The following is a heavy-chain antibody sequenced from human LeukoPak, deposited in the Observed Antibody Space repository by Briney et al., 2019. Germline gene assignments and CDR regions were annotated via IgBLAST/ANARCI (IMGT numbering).Heavy chain of an antibody. V-gene: IGHV3-74*01. Sequence: GGSLRLSCAASGFTFSSYWMHWVRQAPGKGLVWVSRINSDGSSTSYADSVKGRFTISRDNAKNTLYLQMNSLRAKDTAVYYCARGGGGKDFDYWGQGTLVTVSS. CDR1: GFTFSSYW. CDR3: ARGGGGKDFDY. D-gene: IGHD2-15*01. CDR2: INSDGSST. J-gene: IGHJ4*02.